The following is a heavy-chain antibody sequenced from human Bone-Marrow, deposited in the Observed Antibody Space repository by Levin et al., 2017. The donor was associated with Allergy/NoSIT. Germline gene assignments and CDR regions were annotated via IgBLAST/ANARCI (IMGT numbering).Heavy chain of an antibody. CDR2: INPKYGGT. Sequence: ASVKVSCKASGYSFSGYYMHWVRQAPGQGLEWMGWINPKYGGTNYAQKFQGRVTVTRDTSISTVYMDLSALTYGDTAIYFCARGGQGNFAEFYCYGLDVWGQGTTVTVSS. V-gene: IGHV1-2*02. CDR3: ARGGQGNFAEFYCYGLDV. J-gene: IGHJ6*02. CDR1: GYSFSGYY. D-gene: IGHD3-10*01.